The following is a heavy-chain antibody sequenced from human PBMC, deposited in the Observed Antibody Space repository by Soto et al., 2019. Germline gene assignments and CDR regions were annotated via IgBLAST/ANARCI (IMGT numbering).Heavy chain of an antibody. CDR3: ARGGEIGGDY. Sequence: SETLSLTCTVSGGSISSGGYYWSWIRQHPGKGREWIGYIYYSGSTYYNPSLKSRVTISVDTSKNQFSLKLSSVTAADTAVYYCARGGEIGGDYWGQGTLVTVSS. D-gene: IGHD3-10*01. CDR1: GGSISSGGYY. J-gene: IGHJ4*02. V-gene: IGHV4-31*03. CDR2: IYYSGST.